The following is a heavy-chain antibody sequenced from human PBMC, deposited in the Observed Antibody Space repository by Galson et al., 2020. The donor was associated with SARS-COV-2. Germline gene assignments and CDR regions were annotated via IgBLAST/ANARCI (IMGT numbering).Heavy chain of an antibody. J-gene: IGHJ3*02. Sequence: YGPTLVKPTQTLTLTCTFSGLSLSTSGMCVSWILQPPGKALEWLALIDWDDAKYYSTSLKPRPTISTDTSKNQVVLTMTNMDPVDTATYDCARNRYGSGCVFVCDSWGQGTMGTVAS. V-gene: IGHV2-70*01. CDR2: IDWDDAK. CDR3: ARNRYGSGCVFVCDS. D-gene: IGHD6-19*01. CDR1: GLSLSTSGMC.